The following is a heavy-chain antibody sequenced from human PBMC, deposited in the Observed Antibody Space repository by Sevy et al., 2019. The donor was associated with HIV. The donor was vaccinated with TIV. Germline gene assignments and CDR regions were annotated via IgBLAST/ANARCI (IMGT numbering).Heavy chain of an antibody. J-gene: IGHJ6*03. Sequence: GGSLRLSCAASGFTFSSCAMNWVRQAPGKGLEWVSSISGSGDSTYYAASVKGRFTISRDNSKNTLYLQMSSLRAEDTAVYYCAKGNHWELNLYFYYYMDVWGTGTTVTVSS. V-gene: IGHV3-23*01. CDR2: ISGSGDST. D-gene: IGHD7-27*01. CDR3: AKGNHWELNLYFYYYMDV. CDR1: GFTFSSCA.